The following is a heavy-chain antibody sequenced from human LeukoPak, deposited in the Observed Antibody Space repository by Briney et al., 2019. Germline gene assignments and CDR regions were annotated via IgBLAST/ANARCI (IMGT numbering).Heavy chain of an antibody. CDR2: INSEGSST. CDR1: GLTFSTYW. CDR3: ARVVLGVGTNGLDY. Sequence: GGSLRLSCAASGLTFSTYWMHWVRQAPGKGLVWVSRINSEGSSTTYADSVKGRFTISRDNAKNTLYLQMNSLRAEDTAVYYCARVVLGVGTNGLDYWGQGTLVTVSS. D-gene: IGHD2-8*01. V-gene: IGHV3-74*01. J-gene: IGHJ4*02.